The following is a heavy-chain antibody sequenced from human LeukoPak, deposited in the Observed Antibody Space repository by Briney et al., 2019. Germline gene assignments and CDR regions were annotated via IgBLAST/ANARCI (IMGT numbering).Heavy chain of an antibody. Sequence: PSETLSLTCTVSGGSMSSGDYYWSWIRQPPGKGLEWIGYIYYSGSTYYNPSLKSRVTIPVDTSKNQFSLKLSSVTAADTAAYYCAREARLRIDYWGQGTLVTVSS. CDR3: AREARLRIDY. CDR1: GGSMSSGDYY. V-gene: IGHV4-30-4*01. J-gene: IGHJ4*02. CDR2: IYYSGST.